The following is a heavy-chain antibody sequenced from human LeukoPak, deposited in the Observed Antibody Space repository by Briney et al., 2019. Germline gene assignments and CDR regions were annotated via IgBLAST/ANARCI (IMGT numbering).Heavy chain of an antibody. CDR1: GGTFSSYA. V-gene: IGHV1-69*04. J-gene: IGHJ3*02. Sequence: VASVKVSCKASGGTFSSYAISWVRQAPGQGLEWMGRIIPILGIANYAQKFQGRVTITADKSTSTAYMELSSLRSEDTAGYYCARDLAGRWLQLDAFDIWGQGTMVTVSS. D-gene: IGHD5-24*01. CDR2: IIPILGIA. CDR3: ARDLAGRWLQLDAFDI.